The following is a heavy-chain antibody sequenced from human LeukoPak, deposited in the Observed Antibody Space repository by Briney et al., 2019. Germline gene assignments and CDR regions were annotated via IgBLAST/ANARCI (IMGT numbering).Heavy chain of an antibody. CDR3: AKDTSGGPHAGWFDP. J-gene: IGHJ5*02. Sequence: SGGSLRLSCAASGFTFSSYWMTWVRQAPGKGLEWAANIKQDGSEKCYVDSVKRRFTISRDNAKNSLYLQMNSLRAEDTAVYYCAKDTSGGPHAGWFDPWGQGTLVTVSS. V-gene: IGHV3-7*03. CDR2: IKQDGSEK. CDR1: GFTFSSYW. D-gene: IGHD6-19*01.